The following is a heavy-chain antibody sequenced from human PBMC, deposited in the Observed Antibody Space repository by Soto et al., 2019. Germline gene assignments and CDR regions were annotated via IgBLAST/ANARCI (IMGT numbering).Heavy chain of an antibody. CDR3: ARVIAVAGTVSLRTLDY. CDR2: IYHSGST. J-gene: IGHJ4*02. D-gene: IGHD6-19*01. Sequence: SETLSLTCAVSGGSISSSNWWSWVRQPPGKGLEWIGEIYHSGSTNYNPSLKSRVTISVDKSKNQFSLKLSSVTAADTAVYYCARVIAVAGTVSLRTLDYWGQGTLVTVSS. CDR1: GGSISSSNW. V-gene: IGHV4-4*02.